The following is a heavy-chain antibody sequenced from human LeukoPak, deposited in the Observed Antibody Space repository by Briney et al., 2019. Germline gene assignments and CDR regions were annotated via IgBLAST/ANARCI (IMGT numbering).Heavy chain of an antibody. CDR1: GFTFSSYW. CDR3: AKAVGIWFRGPDH. Sequence: GGSLRLSCAASGFTFSSYWMHWVRQAPGKGLVWVSRINSDGSSTNYADSVKGRFTISRDNAKNTLYLQVKSLRAEDTAVYYCAKAVGIWFRGPDHWGQGTLVTVSS. V-gene: IGHV3-74*01. CDR2: INSDGSST. D-gene: IGHD3-10*01. J-gene: IGHJ4*02.